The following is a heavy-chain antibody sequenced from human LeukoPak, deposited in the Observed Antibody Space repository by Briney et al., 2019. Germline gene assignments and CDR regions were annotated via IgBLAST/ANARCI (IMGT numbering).Heavy chain of an antibody. CDR2: IYTSGST. D-gene: IGHD3-16*02. Sequence: SETLSLTCTVSGDSISSFYWSWIRQPAGKGLEWIGRIYTSGSTNYNPSLKSRVTISVDTSKNQFSLKLSSVTAADTAVYYCAREGRVWGSYRQLDYWGQGTLVTVSS. CDR3: AREGRVWGSYRQLDY. J-gene: IGHJ4*02. CDR1: GDSISSFY. V-gene: IGHV4-4*07.